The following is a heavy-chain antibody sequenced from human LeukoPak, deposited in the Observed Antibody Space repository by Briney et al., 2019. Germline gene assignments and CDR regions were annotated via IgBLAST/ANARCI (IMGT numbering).Heavy chain of an antibody. CDR3: VHCRNYFTSETRFYKVNDF. CDR2: IYWNDDR. J-gene: IGHJ4*02. V-gene: IGHV2-5*01. CDR1: GFSLSSSGVG. Sequence: ESGPTLVNPTQTLTLTCTFSGFSLSSSGVGVGWIRQPPGKALEWLALIYWNDDRRYSPSLKSRLTITKDTSKNQVVLTMTNVDPVDTATYYCVHCRNYFTSETRFYKVNDFWGQGTQVTVSS. D-gene: IGHD3-10*01.